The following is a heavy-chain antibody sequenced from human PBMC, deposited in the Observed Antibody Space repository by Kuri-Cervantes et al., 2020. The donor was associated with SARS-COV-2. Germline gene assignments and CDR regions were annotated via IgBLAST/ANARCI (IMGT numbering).Heavy chain of an antibody. V-gene: IGHV3-21*01. CDR1: GFTFSSYG. Sequence: GESLKISCAASGFTFSSYGMTWIRQAPGKGLEWVSSINNGRNYMYYADSVKGRFTISRDNAKNSLYLQMNSLRVEDTAVYYCAKDPLFRGTYDLGKLDSWGRGTLVTVSS. CDR2: INNGRNYM. J-gene: IGHJ4*02. CDR3: AKDPLFRGTYDLGKLDS. D-gene: IGHD3-3*01.